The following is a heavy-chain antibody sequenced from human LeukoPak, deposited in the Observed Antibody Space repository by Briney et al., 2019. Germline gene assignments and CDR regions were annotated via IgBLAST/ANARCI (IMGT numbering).Heavy chain of an antibody. Sequence: GGSLRLSCAASGFTLDDYGMSWVRQAPGKGLEWVSLISGDGGSTYYADSVKGRFTISRDNSKNSLYLQMNSLRTEDTALYYCAKELYGSGPCDYWGQGTLVTVSS. J-gene: IGHJ4*02. CDR3: AKELYGSGPCDY. CDR2: ISGDGGST. CDR1: GFTLDDYG. D-gene: IGHD6-19*01. V-gene: IGHV3-43*02.